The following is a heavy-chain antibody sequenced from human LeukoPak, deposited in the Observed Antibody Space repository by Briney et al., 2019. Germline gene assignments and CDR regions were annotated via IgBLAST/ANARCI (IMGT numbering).Heavy chain of an antibody. CDR2: IKSKTDGVTK. D-gene: IGHD3-22*01. V-gene: IGHV3-15*01. CDR1: GFTFSNAW. CDR3: TTDEYYDSSGYYYGLEFVY. J-gene: IGHJ4*02. Sequence: PGGSLRLSCAASGFTFSNAWMSWVRQAPGKGLEWVGRIKSKTDGVTKDYAAPVKGRFTISRDDSKNTLYLQMNSLKTEDTAVYYCTTDEYYDSSGYYYGLEFVYWGEGTLVTVSS.